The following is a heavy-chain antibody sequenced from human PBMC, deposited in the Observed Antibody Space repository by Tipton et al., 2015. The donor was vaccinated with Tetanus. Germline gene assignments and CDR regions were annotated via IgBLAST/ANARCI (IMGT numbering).Heavy chain of an antibody. J-gene: IGHJ4*02. V-gene: IGHV4-59*01. CDR2: VYYTGST. CDR1: GGSMSTYY. CDR3: ARSKLLWFGESLSVFDS. Sequence: TLSLTCTVSGGSMSTYYWSWIRQPPGKGLEWIGYVYYTGSTDYNPSLKSRVTISVDTSKSQFSLRLTSVTAADTAVYYCARSKLLWFGESLSVFDSWGQGTLVTVSA. D-gene: IGHD3-10*01.